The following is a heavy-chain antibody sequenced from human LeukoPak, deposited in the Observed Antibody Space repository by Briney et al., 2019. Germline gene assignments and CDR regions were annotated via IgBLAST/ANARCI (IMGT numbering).Heavy chain of an antibody. Sequence: ASVKVSCKASGYTFTGYYMHWVRQAPGKGLEWMGGFDPEDGETIYAQKFQGRVTMTEDTSTDTAYMELSSLRSEDTAVYYCATGGSWFDPWGQGTLVTVSS. CDR2: FDPEDGET. V-gene: IGHV1-24*01. CDR3: ATGGSWFDP. D-gene: IGHD3-16*01. CDR1: GYTFTGYY. J-gene: IGHJ5*02.